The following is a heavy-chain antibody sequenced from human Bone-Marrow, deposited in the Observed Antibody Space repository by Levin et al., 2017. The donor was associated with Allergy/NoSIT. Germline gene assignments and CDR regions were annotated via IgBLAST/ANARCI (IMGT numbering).Heavy chain of an antibody. CDR3: VKGRGRSVLFWNFDL. V-gene: IGHV3-9*01. CDR2: ISWSSGSI. Sequence: GGSLRLSCEASGFTFDDYGMHWVRQAPGKGLEWVSGISWSSGSIGYADAVKGRFIISRDNGKNSLYLEMNSLTTEDTAFYYCVKGRGRSVLFWNFDLWGRGTLVTVSS. J-gene: IGHJ2*01. CDR1: GFTFDDYG. D-gene: IGHD3-3*01.